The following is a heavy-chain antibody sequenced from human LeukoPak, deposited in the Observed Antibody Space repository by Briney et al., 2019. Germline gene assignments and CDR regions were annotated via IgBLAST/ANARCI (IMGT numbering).Heavy chain of an antibody. CDR1: GYTFTSYA. CDR3: ARVGTRYYDIQPLFDY. V-gene: IGHV1-3*01. CDR2: INAGNGNT. Sequence: ASVKVSCKASGYTFTSYAMHWVRQAPGQRLEWMGWINAGNGNTKYSQKFQGRVTITRDTSASTAYMKLSSLRSEDTAVYYCARVGTRYYDIQPLFDYWGQGTLVTVSP. J-gene: IGHJ4*02. D-gene: IGHD3-9*01.